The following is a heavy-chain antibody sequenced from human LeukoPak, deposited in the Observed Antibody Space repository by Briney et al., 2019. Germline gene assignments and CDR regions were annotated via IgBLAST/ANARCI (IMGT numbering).Heavy chain of an antibody. CDR2: IYYSGSN. V-gene: IGHV4-39*07. Sequence: SGTLSLTCTVSGCSLSSNSYYWVWLRPPPGEGLVWVGSIYYSGSNYFNPPLKSRVTISVDTSKNQFSLKLSSVTAADTAVYYCARVRRDYYESSGYHDQVVCFDPWGQGTLVTVSS. CDR3: ARVRRDYYESSGYHDQVVCFDP. CDR1: GCSLSSNSYY. J-gene: IGHJ5*02. D-gene: IGHD3-22*01.